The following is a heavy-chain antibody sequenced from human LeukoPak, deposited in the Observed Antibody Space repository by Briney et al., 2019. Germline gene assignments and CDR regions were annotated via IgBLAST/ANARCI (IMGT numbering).Heavy chain of an antibody. CDR3: ARGGKATVVTM. CDR1: GGSINSYY. J-gene: IGHJ4*02. CDR2: IYSSGST. Sequence: PSETLSLTCTVSGGSINSYYWSWIRQPAGKGLDWIGRIYSSGSTNYNPSLKSRVSMSVDMSKNQFSLKLTSVTAAGTAVYYCARGGKATVVTMWGQGILVTVSS. D-gene: IGHD4-23*01. V-gene: IGHV4-4*07.